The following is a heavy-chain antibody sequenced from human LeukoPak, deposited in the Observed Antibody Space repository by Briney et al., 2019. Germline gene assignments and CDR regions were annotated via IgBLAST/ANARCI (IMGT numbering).Heavy chain of an antibody. CDR3: ARSRYYDILTGYYKRPPFDY. Sequence: PSETLSLTCTVSGGSISSSSYYWGWIRQPPGKGLEWIGSIYYSGSTYYNPSLKSRVTISVDTSKNQFSLKLSSVTAADTAVYYCARSRYYDILTGYYKRPPFDYWGQGTLVTVSS. CDR1: GGSISSSSYY. V-gene: IGHV4-39*07. J-gene: IGHJ4*02. D-gene: IGHD3-9*01. CDR2: IYYSGST.